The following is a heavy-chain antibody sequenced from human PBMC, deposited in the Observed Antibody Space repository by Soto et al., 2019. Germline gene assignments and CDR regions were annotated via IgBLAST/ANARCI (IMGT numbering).Heavy chain of an antibody. J-gene: IGHJ4*02. V-gene: IGHV3-23*01. CDR1: GFTFSSYG. CDR3: ARGAWGSIHDH. Sequence: EVQLLESGGGLVQPGGSLRLSCGASGFTFSSYGMSWVRQGPGKGLEWVADISGSGDATLYADSVKGHFTISRDNSKNTLFLQMNRLRAEDTAIYYCARGAWGSIHDHWGQGTLVIVSS. D-gene: IGHD3-16*01. CDR2: ISGSGDAT.